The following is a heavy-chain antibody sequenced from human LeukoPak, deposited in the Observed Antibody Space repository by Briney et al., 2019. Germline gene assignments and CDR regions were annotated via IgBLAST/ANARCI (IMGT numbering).Heavy chain of an antibody. J-gene: IGHJ6*02. CDR1: GGTFSSYA. V-gene: IGHV1-69*13. CDR2: IIPIFGTA. D-gene: IGHD6-19*01. CDR3: ARPTYLNGIAVAGYYGMDV. Sequence: SVKVSCKASGGTFSSYAISWVRQAPGQGLEWMGGIIPIFGTANYAQKFQGRVTITADESTSTAYMELSSLRSEDTAVYYCARPTYLNGIAVAGYYGMDVWGQGTTVTVSS.